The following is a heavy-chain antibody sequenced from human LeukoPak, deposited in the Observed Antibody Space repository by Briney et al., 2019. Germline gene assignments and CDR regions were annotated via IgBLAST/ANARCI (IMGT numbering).Heavy chain of an antibody. CDR1: GFTFSSYA. Sequence: PGGSLRLSCAASGFTFSSYAMHWVRQAPGKGLEWVAVISYDGSNKYYADSVKGRFTISRDNSKNTLYLQMNSLRAEDTAVYYCARDRTARGAYYFDYWGQGTLVTVSS. D-gene: IGHD6-6*01. V-gene: IGHV3-30-3*01. J-gene: IGHJ4*02. CDR2: ISYDGSNK. CDR3: ARDRTARGAYYFDY.